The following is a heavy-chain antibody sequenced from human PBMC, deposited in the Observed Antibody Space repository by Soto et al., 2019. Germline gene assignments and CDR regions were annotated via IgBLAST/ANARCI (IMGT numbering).Heavy chain of an antibody. Sequence: GSLRLSCAASGFTFSSYGMHWVRQAPGKGLEWVAVISYDGSNKYYADSVKGRFTISRDNSKNTLYLQMNSLRAEDTAVYYCAKDRAGSGWSFDYWGQGTLVTVSS. CDR1: GFTFSSYG. V-gene: IGHV3-30*18. D-gene: IGHD6-19*01. J-gene: IGHJ4*02. CDR2: ISYDGSNK. CDR3: AKDRAGSGWSFDY.